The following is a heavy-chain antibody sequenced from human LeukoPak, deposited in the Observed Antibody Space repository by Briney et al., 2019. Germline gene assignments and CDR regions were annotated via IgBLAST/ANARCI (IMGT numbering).Heavy chain of an antibody. CDR1: RLPLRNHH. Sequence: SQTLSLTCSLSRLPLRNHHWSWTPQPPERKLEWLGYMSFKGSTNHNPSLKSRVTISLDTSKHPFSLRLNSVTAADTAVYYCARDQYPGSGTYAWFDPWGQGTLVTVSS. CDR3: ARDQYPGSGTYAWFDP. J-gene: IGHJ5*02. D-gene: IGHD3-10*01. CDR2: MSFKGST. V-gene: IGHV4-59*11.